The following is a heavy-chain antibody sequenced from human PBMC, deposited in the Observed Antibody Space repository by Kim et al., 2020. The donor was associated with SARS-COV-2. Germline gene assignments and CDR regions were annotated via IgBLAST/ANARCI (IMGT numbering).Heavy chain of an antibody. CDR3: ARYVWGSYRTPDAFDI. D-gene: IGHD3-16*02. Sequence: KFQGRVTITADESTSTDYMELSSLRSEDTAVYYCARYVWGSYRTPDAFDIWGQGTMVTVSS. J-gene: IGHJ3*02. V-gene: IGHV1-69*01.